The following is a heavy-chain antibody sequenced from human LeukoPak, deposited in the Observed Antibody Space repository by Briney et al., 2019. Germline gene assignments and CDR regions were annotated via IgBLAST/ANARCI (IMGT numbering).Heavy chain of an antibody. CDR1: GGSISSYY. Sequence: SETLSLTCTVSGGSISSYYWSWIRQPPGEGLEWIGYIYYTGNTNYNPSLKSRVTISVDTSKNQFSLKLSSVTAADTAVYYCARGSSSWYSNYYYYYGMDVWGQGTTVTVSS. J-gene: IGHJ6*02. V-gene: IGHV4-59*01. CDR2: IYYTGNT. D-gene: IGHD6-13*01. CDR3: ARGSSSWYSNYYYYYGMDV.